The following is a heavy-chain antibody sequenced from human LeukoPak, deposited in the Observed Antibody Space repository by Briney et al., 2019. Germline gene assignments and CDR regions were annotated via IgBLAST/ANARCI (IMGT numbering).Heavy chain of an antibody. D-gene: IGHD1-26*01. Sequence: GGSLRLSCAASGFTFRSYGMSWVRQAPGKGLEWVSVVYSGGSTYYADSVKGRFTISRDNSKNTLYLQMNSLRAEDTAVYYCAREAPGATNGYFDYWGQGTLVTVSS. V-gene: IGHV3-53*01. CDR2: VYSGGST. J-gene: IGHJ4*02. CDR3: AREAPGATNGYFDY. CDR1: GFTFRSYG.